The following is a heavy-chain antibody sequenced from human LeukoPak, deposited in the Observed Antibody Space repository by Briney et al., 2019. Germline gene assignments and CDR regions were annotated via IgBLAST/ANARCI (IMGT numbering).Heavy chain of an antibody. Sequence: SETLSLTCTVSGGSISGYFWSWIRQPPGKGLEWIGYIYYSGGTKYNPSLKSRVTISVDTSKNQFSLRLSSVTAADTAVYYCARREGAAGTGGAFDIWGQGTTVTVSS. D-gene: IGHD6-13*01. CDR2: IYYSGGT. CDR3: ARREGAAGTGGAFDI. CDR1: GGSISGYF. V-gene: IGHV4-59*08. J-gene: IGHJ3*02.